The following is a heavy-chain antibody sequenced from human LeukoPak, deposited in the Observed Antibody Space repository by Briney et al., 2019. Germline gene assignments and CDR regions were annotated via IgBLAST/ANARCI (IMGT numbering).Heavy chain of an antibody. J-gene: IGHJ2*01. D-gene: IGHD6-13*01. Sequence: GGSLRLSCAASGFTFSSYSMNWVRQAPGKGLEWVSYISSSSSTIYYADSVKGRFTISRDNSRNTLYLQMNSLRAEDTAVYYCAKDGYSSSWTGNWYFDLWGRGTLVTVSS. V-gene: IGHV3-48*01. CDR2: ISSSSSTI. CDR3: AKDGYSSSWTGNWYFDL. CDR1: GFTFSSYS.